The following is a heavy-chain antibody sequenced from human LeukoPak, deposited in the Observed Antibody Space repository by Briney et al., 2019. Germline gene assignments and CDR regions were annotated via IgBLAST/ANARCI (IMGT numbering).Heavy chain of an antibody. V-gene: IGHV1-2*02. CDR1: GHTFTGYY. Sequence: GASVKVSCKASGHTFTGYYMHWVRQAPGQGLEWMGWINPNSGGTNYAQKFQGRVTMTRDTSISTAYMELSRLRSDDTAVYYCAGDLRYFDWLSDGDYWGQGTLVTVSS. D-gene: IGHD3-9*01. CDR2: INPNSGGT. J-gene: IGHJ4*02. CDR3: AGDLRYFDWLSDGDY.